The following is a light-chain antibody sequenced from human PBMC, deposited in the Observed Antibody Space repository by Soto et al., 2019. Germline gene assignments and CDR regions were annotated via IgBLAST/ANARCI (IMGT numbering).Light chain of an antibody. CDR2: EVT. Sequence: QSVLTQPPSASGSPGQSVTISCTGTSGDIGNYNYVSWYLQHPGKAPKLLIFEVTKRPSGVPDRFSGSKSGDTAFLTVSGLQADDEADYYCSSYVGSNNFVFGTGTKVTVL. CDR1: SGDIGNYNY. J-gene: IGLJ1*01. V-gene: IGLV2-8*01. CDR3: SSYVGSNNFV.